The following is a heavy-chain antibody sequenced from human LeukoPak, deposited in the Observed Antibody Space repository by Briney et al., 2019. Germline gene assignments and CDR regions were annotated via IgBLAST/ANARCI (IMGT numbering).Heavy chain of an antibody. CDR2: INPSDGST. Sequence: EASVKVSCKASGYSFTSYYIHWVRQAPGQGLEWMGIINPSDGSTTYAQKFQGRVTMTRDTSTSTVYMELSSLRSDDTAVFYCARIWDRYGFMDYWGQGTLATVSS. CDR1: GYSFTSYY. V-gene: IGHV1-46*01. D-gene: IGHD5-18*01. CDR3: ARIWDRYGFMDY. J-gene: IGHJ4*02.